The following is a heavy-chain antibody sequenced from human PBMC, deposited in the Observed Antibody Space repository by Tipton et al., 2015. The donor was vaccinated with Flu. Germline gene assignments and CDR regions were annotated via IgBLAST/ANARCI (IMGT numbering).Heavy chain of an antibody. V-gene: IGHV4-38-2*02. J-gene: IGHJ4*02. CDR1: GSPISSGYY. D-gene: IGHD3-10*01. CDR3: ATYYYGSGTQSAFDY. Sequence: TLSLTCTVSGSPISSGYYWGWIRQPPGKGLEWIGSIFHGGSTYYNPSLKSRVTISVDTSKNQFSLKLSSVTAADTAVYYCATYYYGSGTQSAFDYWGQGTLVTVSS. CDR2: IFHGGST.